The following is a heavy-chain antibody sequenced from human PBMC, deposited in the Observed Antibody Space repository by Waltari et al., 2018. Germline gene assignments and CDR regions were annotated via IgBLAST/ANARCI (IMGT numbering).Heavy chain of an antibody. V-gene: IGHV4-59*01. CDR2: IYYSGST. J-gene: IGHJ4*02. Sequence: QVQLQESGPGLVKPSETLSLTCTVPGGSISSYYWSWIRQPPGKGLEWIGYIYYSGSTNYNPSLKSRVTISVDTSKNQFSLKLSSVTAADTAVYYCAKDRSNRYDGAFDYWGQGTLVTVSS. D-gene: IGHD3-22*01. CDR3: AKDRSNRYDGAFDY. CDR1: GGSISSYY.